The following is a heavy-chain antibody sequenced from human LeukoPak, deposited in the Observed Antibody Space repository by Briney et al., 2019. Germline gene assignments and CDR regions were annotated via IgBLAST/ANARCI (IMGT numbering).Heavy chain of an antibody. J-gene: IGHJ4*02. CDR3: ARQDYGGGYFDY. Sequence: PSETLSLTCTVSGGSISSSSYYWGWIRQPPGKGLGWIGSIYYSGSTYYNPSLKSRVTISVDTSKNQFSLKLSSVTAADTAVYYCARQDYGGGYFDYWGQGTLVTVSS. V-gene: IGHV4-39*01. CDR2: IYYSGST. CDR1: GGSISSSSYY. D-gene: IGHD4-23*01.